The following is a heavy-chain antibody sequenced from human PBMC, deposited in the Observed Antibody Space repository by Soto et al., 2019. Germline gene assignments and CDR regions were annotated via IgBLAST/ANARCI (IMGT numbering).Heavy chain of an antibody. CDR1: GGSITSGDNY. V-gene: IGHV4-30-4*01. CDR2: IYDSGST. Sequence: QVQLQESGPRLVRSSETLSLTCTVSGGSITSGDNYWSWIRQPPGKGLEWIGHIYDSGSTYYNPSIRSRVSISRDTSKNQFSLNRNSMTAADTAVYYCARGGGFDSWGQGVLVTVSS. J-gene: IGHJ4*02. D-gene: IGHD5-12*01. CDR3: ARGGGFDS.